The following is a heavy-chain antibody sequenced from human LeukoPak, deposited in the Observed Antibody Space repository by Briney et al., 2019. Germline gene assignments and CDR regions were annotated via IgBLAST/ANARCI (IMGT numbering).Heavy chain of an antibody. CDR3: ASTMMTSSYYFVS. CDR1: GGSLSGYH. Sequence: SETLSLTCAVYGGSLSGYHWSWIRQAPGKGLEWIGDISHTGRSTYNPSLKSRLTMSIDTSRNQFSLRLSSVTAADTSIYFCASTMMTSSYYFVSWGQGTQVIVSS. D-gene: IGHD3-22*01. CDR2: ISHTGRS. J-gene: IGHJ4*02. V-gene: IGHV4-34*01.